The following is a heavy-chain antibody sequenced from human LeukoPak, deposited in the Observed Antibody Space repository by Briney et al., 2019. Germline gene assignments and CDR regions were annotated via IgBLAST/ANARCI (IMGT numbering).Heavy chain of an antibody. CDR2: IEQDGSEK. CDR1: GFTFSNYW. CDR3: ARPSVLGPNTDY. Sequence: GGSLRLSCAASGFTFSNYWMSWVRQTPGKRLEWVATIEQDGSEKYYVDSVKGRFTISRDNAKKSLFLQMNSLRADDTAVYYCARPSVLGPNTDYWGQGTLVTVSS. V-gene: IGHV3-7*01. D-gene: IGHD4/OR15-4a*01. J-gene: IGHJ4*02.